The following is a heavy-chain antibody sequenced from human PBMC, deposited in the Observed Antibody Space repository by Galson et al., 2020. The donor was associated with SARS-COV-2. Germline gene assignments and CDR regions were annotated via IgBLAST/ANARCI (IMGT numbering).Heavy chain of an antibody. CDR1: GFTFRNYA. CDR2: ISYDGSNK. V-gene: IGHV3-30*04. Sequence: QLGESLKISCAASGFTFRNYAMHWVRQAPGKGLEWVAVISYDGSNKYYADFVKGRFTFSRDNSKNTLFLQMESLRPEDTAVDYCARPTSGSYWDAFDIWGQGTMVTVSS. CDR3: ARPTSGSYWDAFDI. J-gene: IGHJ3*02. D-gene: IGHD3-10*01.